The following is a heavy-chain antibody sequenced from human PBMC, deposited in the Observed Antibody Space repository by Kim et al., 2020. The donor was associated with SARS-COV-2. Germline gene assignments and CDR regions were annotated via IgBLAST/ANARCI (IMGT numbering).Heavy chain of an antibody. CDR2: ISWNSGSI. Sequence: GGSLRLSCAASGFTFDDYAMHWVRQAPGKGLEWVSGISWNSGSIGYADSVKGRFTISRDNAKNSLYLQMNSLRAEDTALYYCAKDRRGYSSGWYGPFDA. J-gene: IGHJ3*01. V-gene: IGHV3-9*01. CDR1: GFTFDDYA. CDR3: AKDRRGYSSGWYGPFDA. D-gene: IGHD6-19*01.